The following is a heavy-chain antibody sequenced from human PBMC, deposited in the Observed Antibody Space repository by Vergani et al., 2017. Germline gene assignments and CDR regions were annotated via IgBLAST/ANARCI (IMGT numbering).Heavy chain of an antibody. Sequence: QVQLQQWGAGLLKPSETLSLTCAVYGGSFSGYYWSWIRQPPGKGLEWIGEINHRGSTNYNPSLKSRVTISVDTSKNQFSLKLSSVTAADTAVYYCARDPAVDTAMVPYYYYGMDVWGQGTTVTVSS. D-gene: IGHD5-18*01. CDR1: GGSFSGYY. J-gene: IGHJ6*02. CDR3: ARDPAVDTAMVPYYYYGMDV. CDR2: INHRGST. V-gene: IGHV4-34*01.